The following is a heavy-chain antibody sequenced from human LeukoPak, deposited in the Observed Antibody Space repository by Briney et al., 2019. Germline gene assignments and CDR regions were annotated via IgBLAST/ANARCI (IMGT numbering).Heavy chain of an antibody. J-gene: IGHJ4*02. CDR3: ARGLVPGFLDY. CDR1: GFTVSSNY. Sequence: GGSLRLSCAASGFTVSSNYMSWVRQAPGKGLEWVSVIYTGGSTHYADSVKGRFTISRDNSKNTLYLQMNSLRAEDTAVYYCARGLVPGFLDYWGQGTPVTVSS. D-gene: IGHD4-11*01. V-gene: IGHV3-66*01. CDR2: IYTGGST.